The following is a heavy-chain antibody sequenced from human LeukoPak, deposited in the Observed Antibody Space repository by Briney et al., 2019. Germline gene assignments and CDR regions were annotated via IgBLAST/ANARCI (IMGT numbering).Heavy chain of an antibody. V-gene: IGHV3-30*04. J-gene: IGHJ6*03. CDR2: ISSDGSEK. D-gene: IGHD6-25*01. CDR3: VRQGGSVRYHYNYMDL. CDR1: GFTFSSYP. Sequence: GGSLRLSCAASGFTFSSYPLHWVRQAPGKGLEWVALISSDGSEKYYGESVKGRITISRDISQNTLFLQMNRLRPEDTAVYFCVRQGGSVRYHYNYMDLWGRGTTVVVSS.